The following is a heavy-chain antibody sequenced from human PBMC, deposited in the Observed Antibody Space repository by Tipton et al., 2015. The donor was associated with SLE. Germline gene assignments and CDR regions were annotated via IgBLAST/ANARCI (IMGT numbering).Heavy chain of an antibody. Sequence: SLRLSCTASGFTFGDYAMSWVRQAPGKGLEWVGFISSKAYGGTTEYAASVKGRFTISRDDSKSIAYLQMNGLKTEDTAVYYCTRTGVLSGNFDLWGRGTLVTVSS. CDR3: TRTGVLSGNFDL. CDR1: GFTFGDYA. V-gene: IGHV3-49*04. D-gene: IGHD2-8*01. CDR2: ISSKAYGGTT. J-gene: IGHJ2*01.